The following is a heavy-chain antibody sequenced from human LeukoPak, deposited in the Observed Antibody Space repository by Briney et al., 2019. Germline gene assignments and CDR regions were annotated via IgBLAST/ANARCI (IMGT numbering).Heavy chain of an antibody. CDR2: ISVYNVNT. D-gene: IGHD5-12*01. J-gene: IGHJ3*01. V-gene: IGHV1-18*01. Sequence: ASVKVSCKASGYTFTSYGISWVRQAPGQGLEWLGWISVYNVNTNYAQKLQGRVTMTTDTSTSTVYMELRSLRSDDTAVYYCARDYSGYDGFDYWGQGTMVTVSS. CDR3: ARDYSGYDGFDY. CDR1: GYTFTSYG.